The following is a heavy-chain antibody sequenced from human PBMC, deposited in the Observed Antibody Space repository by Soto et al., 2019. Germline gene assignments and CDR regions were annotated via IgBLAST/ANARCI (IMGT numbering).Heavy chain of an antibody. Sequence: QVQLVQSGAEVKKPGSSVKVSCKASGGTFSSYAISWVRQSPGQGLEWMGGIIPIFGTANYAQKFQVRVTITADKSTSTAYMELSSLRSEDTAVYYCARPIIEGPRYYDGMDVWGQGTTVTVSS. CDR3: ARPIIEGPRYYDGMDV. J-gene: IGHJ6*02. V-gene: IGHV1-69*06. CDR1: GGTFSSYA. CDR2: IIPIFGTA.